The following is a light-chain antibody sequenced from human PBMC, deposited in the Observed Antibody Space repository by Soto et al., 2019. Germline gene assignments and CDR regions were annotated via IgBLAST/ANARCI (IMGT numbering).Light chain of an antibody. CDR1: SSDIGAYNY. J-gene: IGLJ2*01. Sequence: QSALTQPASVSGSPGQSITISCTGTSSDIGAYNYVSWYQQHPGKAPKLMIYEVTNRPLGVPDRFSGSKSGNTASLTVSGLRIEDEADYYCSSYAVNNNLVFGGGTKVTVL. V-gene: IGLV2-8*01. CDR2: EVT. CDR3: SSYAVNNNLV.